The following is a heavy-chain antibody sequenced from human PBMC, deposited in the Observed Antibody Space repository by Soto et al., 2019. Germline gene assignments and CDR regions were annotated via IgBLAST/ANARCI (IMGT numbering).Heavy chain of an antibody. CDR1: GYSFTSYW. Sequence: GESLKISCKGSGYSFTSYWIGWVRQMPGKGLEWMGIIYPGDSDTRYSPSFQGQVTISADKSISTAYLQWSSLKASDTAMYYCATTSVSDFWSGYYTGIQRDYYYYGMDVWGQGTTVTVSS. CDR2: IYPGDSDT. CDR3: ATTSVSDFWSGYYTGIQRDYYYYGMDV. J-gene: IGHJ6*02. V-gene: IGHV5-51*01. D-gene: IGHD3-3*01.